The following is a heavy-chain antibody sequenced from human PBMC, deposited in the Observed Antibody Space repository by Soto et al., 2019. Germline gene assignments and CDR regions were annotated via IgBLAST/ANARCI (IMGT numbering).Heavy chain of an antibody. D-gene: IGHD1-20*01. Sequence: GESLKISCKGSGYSFTSYWIGWVRQMPGKGLEWMGIIYPGDSDTRYSPSFQGQVTISADKSISTAYLQWSSLKSSDTAMYYCASPITVTTGGMDVWGQGTTVTVSS. CDR2: IYPGDSDT. V-gene: IGHV5-51*01. CDR3: ASPITVTTGGMDV. CDR1: GYSFTSYW. J-gene: IGHJ6*02.